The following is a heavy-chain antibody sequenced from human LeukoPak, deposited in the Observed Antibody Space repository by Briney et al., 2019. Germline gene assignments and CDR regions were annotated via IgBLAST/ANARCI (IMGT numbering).Heavy chain of an antibody. CDR3: AASGYSSGWYYY. CDR2: ISRGGDVT. CDR1: GFTFSTYA. Sequence: GGSLRLSCAASGFTFSTYAMTWVRQAPGKGLEWVSLISRGGDVTYYADSVKGRFTISRDNAKNTLYLQMNSLRAEDTAVYYCAASGYSSGWYYYWGQGTLVTVSS. V-gene: IGHV3-23*01. J-gene: IGHJ4*02. D-gene: IGHD6-19*01.